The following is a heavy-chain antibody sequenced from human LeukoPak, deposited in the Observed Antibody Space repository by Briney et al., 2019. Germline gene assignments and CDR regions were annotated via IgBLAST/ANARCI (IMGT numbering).Heavy chain of an antibody. Sequence: GGSLRLSCAASGFTFSNAWMSWVRQAPGKGLEWGGRIKSKTDGGTTDYAAAVKGRFTISRDDSKNTLYLQMNSLKTEDTAVYYCTAGLAVAGKYYYYYYYMDVWGKGTTVTVSS. CDR2: IKSKTDGGTT. CDR1: GFTFSNAW. D-gene: IGHD6-19*01. CDR3: TAGLAVAGKYYYYYYYMDV. V-gene: IGHV3-15*01. J-gene: IGHJ6*03.